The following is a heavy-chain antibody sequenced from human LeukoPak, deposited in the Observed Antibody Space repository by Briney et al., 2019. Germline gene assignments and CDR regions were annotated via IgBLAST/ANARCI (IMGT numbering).Heavy chain of an antibody. Sequence: TSETLSLTCTVSGGSISSYYWSWIRQPPGKGLEWIGYIYYSGSTNYNPSLKSRVTISVDTSKNQFSLKLSSVTAADTAVYYCARDRVVIINYYYYMDVWGKGTTVTVSS. V-gene: IGHV4-59*12. CDR2: IYYSGST. CDR3: ARDRVVIINYYYYMDV. CDR1: GGSISSYY. J-gene: IGHJ6*03. D-gene: IGHD3-3*01.